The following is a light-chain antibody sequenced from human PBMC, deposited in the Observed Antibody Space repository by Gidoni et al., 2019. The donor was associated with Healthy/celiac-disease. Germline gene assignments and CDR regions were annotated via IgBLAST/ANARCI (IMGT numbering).Light chain of an antibody. J-gene: IGKJ2*04. CDR3: QQLNSYLRS. CDR1: QGISSY. CDR2: AAS. Sequence: DIQLTQSPSFLSASVGDRVTRTCRASQGISSYLAWYQQKPGKAPKLLIYAASTLQSGVPSRFSGSGSGTEFTLTISSLQPEDFATYYCQQLNSYLRSFGQGTKLEIK. V-gene: IGKV1-9*01.